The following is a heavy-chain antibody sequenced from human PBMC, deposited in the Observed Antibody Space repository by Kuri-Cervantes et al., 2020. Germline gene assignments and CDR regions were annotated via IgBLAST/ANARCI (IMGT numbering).Heavy chain of an antibody. V-gene: IGHV3-30*07. D-gene: IGHD6-19*01. CDR2: ISYDGSNK. Sequence: GGSLRLSCAASGFTFSSYTMHWVRQAPDKGLEWVAVISYDGSNKYFADSVKGRFTISRDNSKNTLYLQMNSLRAEDTAVYYCAREGIAVAGYYFDYWGQGTLVTVSS. CDR3: AREGIAVAGYYFDY. CDR1: GFTFSSYT. J-gene: IGHJ4*02.